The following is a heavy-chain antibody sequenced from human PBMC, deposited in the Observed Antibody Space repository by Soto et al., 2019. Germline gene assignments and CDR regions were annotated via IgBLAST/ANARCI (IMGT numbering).Heavy chain of an antibody. Sequence: GASVKVSCKSSGYPFTHYGITWVRQAPGQGLEWMGWISPFNGNTNYGQTLQGRVTMTEDTSTDTAYMELSSLRSEDTAVYYCATVIWSGYHTDYGMDVWGQGTTVTVSS. V-gene: IGHV1-18*01. CDR1: GYPFTHYG. CDR2: ISPFNGNT. D-gene: IGHD3-3*01. CDR3: ATVIWSGYHTDYGMDV. J-gene: IGHJ6*02.